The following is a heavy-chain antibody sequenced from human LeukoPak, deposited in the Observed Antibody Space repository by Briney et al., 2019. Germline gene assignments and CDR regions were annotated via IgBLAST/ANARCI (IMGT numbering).Heavy chain of an antibody. CDR1: GFTFSSYS. J-gene: IGHJ4*02. D-gene: IGHD6-13*01. Sequence: GGSLRLSCAASGFTFSSYSMNWVRQAPGKGLEWVAVISYDGSNKYYADSVKGRFTISRDNSKNTLYLQMNSLRAEDTAVYYCARMGQQLAEPFDYWGQGTLVTVSS. CDR3: ARMGQQLAEPFDY. V-gene: IGHV3-30*03. CDR2: ISYDGSNK.